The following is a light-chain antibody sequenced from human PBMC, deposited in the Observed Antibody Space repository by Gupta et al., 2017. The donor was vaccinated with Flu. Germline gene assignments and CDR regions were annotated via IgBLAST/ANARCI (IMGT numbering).Light chain of an antibody. CDR1: SSNIGSNT. J-gene: IGLJ1*01. Sequence: QSVLTQPPSASGTPGQRVTISCSGSSSNIGSNTVNWYQQLPGTAPKLLIYSNNQRPSGVPDRFSGSKSGTSASLAISGLQSEDEADYYCAAWDDSLNGFSYVSGTGTKVTVL. CDR3: AAWDDSLNGFSYV. V-gene: IGLV1-44*01. CDR2: SNN.